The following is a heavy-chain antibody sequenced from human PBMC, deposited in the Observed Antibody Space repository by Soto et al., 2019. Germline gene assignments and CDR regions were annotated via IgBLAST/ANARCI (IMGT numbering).Heavy chain of an antibody. CDR1: RFTFSSSG. CDR3: ARDALGYYYYYMDV. V-gene: IGHV3-33*08. Sequence: PGGSLRLSCAASRFTFSSSGIPGARQAPGKGLEWVAVIWYDGSNKYYADSVKGRFTISRDNSKNTLYLQMNSLRAEDTAVYYCARDALGYYYYYMDVWGKGTTVTVSS. J-gene: IGHJ6*03. CDR2: IWYDGSNK.